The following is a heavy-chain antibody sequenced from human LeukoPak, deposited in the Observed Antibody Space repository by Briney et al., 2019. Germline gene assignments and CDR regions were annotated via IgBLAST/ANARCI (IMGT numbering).Heavy chain of an antibody. D-gene: IGHD2-8*01. J-gene: IGHJ4*02. CDR2: IYTTGST. CDR3: AREKEYANFDY. CDR1: GGSISSYY. V-gene: IGHV4-4*07. Sequence: PSETLSLTCTVPGGSISSYYWSWIRQPAGKGLEWIGRIYTTGSTNYNPSLKSRVTISVDKSKNQFSLKLSSVTAADTAVYYCAREKEYANFDYWGQGTLVTVSS.